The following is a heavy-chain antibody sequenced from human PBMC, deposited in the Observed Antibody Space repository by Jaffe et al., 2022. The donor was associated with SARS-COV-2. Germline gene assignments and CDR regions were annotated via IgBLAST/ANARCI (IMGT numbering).Heavy chain of an antibody. CDR2: ISGDGSST. Sequence: EVQLVESGGGLVQTGGSLRLSCAASGFTFSSNWMHWVRQVPGKGLVWLSRISGDGSSTSYADSVKGRFTISRDNTKDTLYLQMNSLRAEDTAVYHCATSIGDNYYTYFTYWGQGILVTVSS. CDR3: ATSIGDNYYTYFTY. J-gene: IGHJ4*02. D-gene: IGHD1-26*01. CDR1: GFTFSSNW. V-gene: IGHV3-74*01.